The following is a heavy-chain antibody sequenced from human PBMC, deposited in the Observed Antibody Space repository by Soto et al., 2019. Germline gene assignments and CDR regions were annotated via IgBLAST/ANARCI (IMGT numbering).Heavy chain of an antibody. CDR3: ARDQSPGGNSGFYYYYGMDV. J-gene: IGHJ6*02. Sequence: QVQLVQSGAEVKKPGASVKVSCKASGYTFTSYAMHWVRQAPGQRLEWMGWINAGNGNTKYSQKFQGRVTITRDTSASPAYMELSSLRSEDTAVYYCARDQSPGGNSGFYYYYGMDVWGQGTTVTVSS. CDR1: GYTFTSYA. D-gene: IGHD2-21*02. CDR2: INAGNGNT. V-gene: IGHV1-3*01.